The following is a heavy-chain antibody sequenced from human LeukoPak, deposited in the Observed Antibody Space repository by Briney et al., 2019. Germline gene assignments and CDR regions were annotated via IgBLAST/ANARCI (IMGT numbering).Heavy chain of an antibody. CDR2: ISYDGSYK. CDR3: AKDAQLWSQPGDYFDY. V-gene: IGHV3-30*18. J-gene: IGHJ4*02. D-gene: IGHD5-18*01. Sequence: GGSLRLSCAASGFTFGSYGLPWVRQAPGKGLEWVAVISYDGSYKYYADSVKGRFTISRDKSKNTLYLQMNSLTAEDTAVYYCAKDAQLWSQPGDYFDYWGQGTLVTVSS. CDR1: GFTFGSYG.